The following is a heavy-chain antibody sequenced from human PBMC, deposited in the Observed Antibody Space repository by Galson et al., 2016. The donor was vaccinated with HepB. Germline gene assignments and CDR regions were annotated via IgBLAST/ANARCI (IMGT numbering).Heavy chain of an antibody. CDR1: GGSVGNNGFY. J-gene: IGHJ6*02. CDR2: SHYSGST. CDR3: ARDALYSGSDFSLDYHGLDV. D-gene: IGHD5-12*01. Sequence: TLSLTCTVSGGSVGNNGFYWSWIRQRPGKGLEWIGYSHYSGSTYHKPSLRSRVTISLDSSKNQFSLKLNSVTAADTAVYYCARDALYSGSDFSLDYHGLDVWGQGTTVTVS. V-gene: IGHV4-31*03.